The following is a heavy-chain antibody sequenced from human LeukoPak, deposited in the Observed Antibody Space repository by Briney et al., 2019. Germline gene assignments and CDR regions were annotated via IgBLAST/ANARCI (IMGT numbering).Heavy chain of an antibody. Sequence: GGSLGLSCAASGFTFSSYGMHWVRQAPGKGLEWVAFIRYDGSNKFYADSVKGRFTISRDNSKNTLYLQMNSLRAEDTAVYYCATDLVVVLPAAYDNWGQGALVTVSS. J-gene: IGHJ4*02. V-gene: IGHV3-30*02. D-gene: IGHD2-2*01. CDR3: ATDLVVVLPAAYDN. CDR1: GFTFSSYG. CDR2: IRYDGSNK.